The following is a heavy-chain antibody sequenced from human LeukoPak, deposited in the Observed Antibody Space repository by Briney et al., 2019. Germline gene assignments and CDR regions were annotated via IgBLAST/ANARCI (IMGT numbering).Heavy chain of an antibody. D-gene: IGHD1-7*01. CDR1: GFSFSSYA. J-gene: IGHJ6*03. V-gene: IGHV3-23*01. CDR3: AKGPGTTSCYYMDV. Sequence: GGSLRLSCAASGFSFSSYAMAWVRQAPGKGLEWVSTISGSGGSTHYADSVKGRFTISRDNSKNTLYLQMNSLRAEDTAVYYCAKGPGTTSCYYMDVWGQGTTVTVSS. CDR2: ISGSGGST.